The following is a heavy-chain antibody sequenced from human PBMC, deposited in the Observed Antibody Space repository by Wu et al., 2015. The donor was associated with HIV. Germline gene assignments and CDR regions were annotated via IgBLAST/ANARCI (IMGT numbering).Heavy chain of an antibody. CDR3: ATPRSPGFSSAWPTYFDY. CDR2: IIPLFGTI. Sequence: QVHLVQFGGEVKKPGSSVEISCKASGKTFNAVNWIRQAPGHGLEWMGGIIPLFGTIEYAHIFQGRMTITTDESTDTAYMRLTSLRSEDTAMYYCATPRSPGFSSAWPTYFDYWGQGTVVTVSS. CDR1: GKTFNA. D-gene: IGHD6-19*01. J-gene: IGHJ4*01. V-gene: IGHV1-69*05.